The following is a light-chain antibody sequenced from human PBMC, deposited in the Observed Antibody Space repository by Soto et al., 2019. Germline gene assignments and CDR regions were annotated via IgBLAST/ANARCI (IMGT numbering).Light chain of an antibody. CDR2: AAS. Sequence: DIQMTQSPSSVSASVGDRVTITCRTSQGIGSWLAWYQQKPGKAPKVLIYAASSLQTGVPSRFSGSGSGSDFTLTISSLQLEDFATYYCQPANSFPLTFGGGTKVDIK. CDR3: QPANSFPLT. CDR1: QGIGSW. J-gene: IGKJ4*01. V-gene: IGKV1-12*01.